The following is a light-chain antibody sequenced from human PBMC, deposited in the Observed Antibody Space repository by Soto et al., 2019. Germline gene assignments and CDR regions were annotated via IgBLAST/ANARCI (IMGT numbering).Light chain of an antibody. J-gene: IGKJ4*01. Sequence: DIVLTQSPLSLPVTPGEPASISCRSSQSLLHSNGYNYLDWYLQKAGQSPQLLIYLGSYRASGVPDRFSGSGSGTDFTLTISRVEAEDVGVYYCMQGLQTLTFGGGTKVDIK. CDR2: LGS. CDR1: QSLLHSNGYNY. CDR3: MQGLQTLT. V-gene: IGKV2-28*01.